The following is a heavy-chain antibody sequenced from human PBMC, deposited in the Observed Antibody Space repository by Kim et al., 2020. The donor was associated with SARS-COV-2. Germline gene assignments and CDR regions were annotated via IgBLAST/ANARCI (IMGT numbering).Heavy chain of an antibody. Sequence: SPSFQGLVTITADKSISTAYLQWSSLKASDTAMYYCARVKSGSYFGSFDYWGQGTLVTVSS. V-gene: IGHV5-51*01. J-gene: IGHJ4*02. D-gene: IGHD1-26*01. CDR3: ARVKSGSYFGSFDY.